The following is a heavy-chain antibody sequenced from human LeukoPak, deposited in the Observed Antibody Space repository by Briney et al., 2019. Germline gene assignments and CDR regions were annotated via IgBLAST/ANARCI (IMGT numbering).Heavy chain of an antibody. CDR2: INVYIGGA. Sequence: ASVKVSCKASGYTVTGYFMHWVRQVPGQGLEWMGCINVYIGGAHYAQKFQDRLSMTRDTSINTAYMELSSLRSDDTAVYYCARDILGRSNGGSNYFGMEVWGQGTTVTVSS. CDR1: GYTVTGYF. CDR3: ARDILGRSNGGSNYFGMEV. J-gene: IGHJ6*02. D-gene: IGHD2-15*01. V-gene: IGHV1-2*02.